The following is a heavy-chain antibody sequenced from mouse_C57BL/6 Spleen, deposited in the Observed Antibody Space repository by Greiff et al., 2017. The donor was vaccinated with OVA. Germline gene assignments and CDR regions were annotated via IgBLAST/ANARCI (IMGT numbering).Heavy chain of an antibody. D-gene: IGHD1-1*01. V-gene: IGHV1-9*01. Sequence: QVQLKESGAELLKPGASVKFSCKATGYTFTGYWIEWVKQRPGHGLEWIGEILPGSGSTNYNEKFKGKATFTADTSSNTANMQLSSLTTEDSAIYYCARRYYGSSYVWYFDDWGTGTTVTVSS. J-gene: IGHJ1*03. CDR3: ARRYYGSSYVWYFDD. CDR2: ILPGSGST. CDR1: GYTFTGYW.